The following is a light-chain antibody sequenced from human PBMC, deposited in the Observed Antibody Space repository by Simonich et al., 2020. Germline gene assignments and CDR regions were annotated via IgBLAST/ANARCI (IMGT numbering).Light chain of an antibody. CDR2: EDN. V-gene: IGLV6-57*03. J-gene: IGLJ3*02. CDR1: SGSIASNY. Sequence: NFMLTQPHSVSESPGKTVTISCTRSSGSIASNYGQWYQQRPGSAPTTVIYEDNQRPSGVPERFSGSIDSSSNSASLTISGLKTEDEADYYCQSYDSSNRVFGGGTKLTVL. CDR3: QSYDSSNRV.